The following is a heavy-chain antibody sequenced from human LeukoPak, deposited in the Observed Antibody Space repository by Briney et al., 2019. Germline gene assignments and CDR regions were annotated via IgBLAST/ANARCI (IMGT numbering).Heavy chain of an antibody. CDR1: GFTFSSIW. J-gene: IGHJ4*02. D-gene: IGHD4-17*01. CDR3: ARDDTVTTRVGFID. Sequence: GGSLRLSCAASGFTFSSIWMSWFRQAPGKGLDSVANIKQDGSEKYYVDSVKGRFTISRDNTKNSLYLQMNSLRAEDTAVYYCARDDTVTTRVGFIDWGQGTLVTVSS. CDR2: IKQDGSEK. V-gene: IGHV3-7*01.